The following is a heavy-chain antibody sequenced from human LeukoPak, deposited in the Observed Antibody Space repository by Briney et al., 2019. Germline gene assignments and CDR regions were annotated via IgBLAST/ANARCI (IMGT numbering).Heavy chain of an antibody. V-gene: IGHV1-2*02. J-gene: IGHJ4*02. CDR1: GYTFTAYY. Sequence: ASVKVSCKASGYTFTAYYMHWVRQAPGQGLEWMGWINPNSGGTNYAQKFQGRVTMTRDTSIRTAYMELSRLRSDDTAVYYCARDGYNSWYFDYWGQGTLVTVSS. CDR3: ARDGYNSWYFDY. CDR2: INPNSGGT. D-gene: IGHD5-24*01.